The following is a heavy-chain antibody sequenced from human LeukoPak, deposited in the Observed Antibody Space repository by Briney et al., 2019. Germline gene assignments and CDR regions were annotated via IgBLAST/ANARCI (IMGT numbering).Heavy chain of an antibody. D-gene: IGHD3-10*01. V-gene: IGHV4-38-2*01. Sequence: PSETLSLTCAVSGYSISSGYYWGWIRQPPGKGLEWIGSIYHSGSTYYNPSLKSRVTISVDTSKNQLSLKLSSVTAADTAVYYCASVWSRDYFDYWGQGTLVTVSS. J-gene: IGHJ4*02. CDR1: GYSISSGYY. CDR2: IYHSGST. CDR3: ASVWSRDYFDY.